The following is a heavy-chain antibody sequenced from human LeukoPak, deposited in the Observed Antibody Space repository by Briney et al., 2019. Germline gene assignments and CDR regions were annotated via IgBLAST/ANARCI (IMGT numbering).Heavy chain of an antibody. V-gene: IGHV3-49*04. D-gene: IGHD3-10*01. CDR2: IRSKAYSGTT. J-gene: IGHJ4*02. CDR1: VFTFGDYA. CDR3: TRVGYYYGSGSYYKRYFDY. Sequence: PGGSLRLSCTASVFTFGDYAMSWVRQAPGKGLEWVGFIRSKAYSGTTEYAASVKGRFTISRDDSKSIAYLQMNSLKTEDTAVYYCTRVGYYYGSGSYYKRYFDYWGQGTLVTVSS.